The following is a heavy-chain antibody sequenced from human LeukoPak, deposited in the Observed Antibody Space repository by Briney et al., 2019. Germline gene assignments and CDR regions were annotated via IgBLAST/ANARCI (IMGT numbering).Heavy chain of an antibody. Sequence: GGSLRLSCAASGFTFSSYWMSWVRQAPGKGLEWVAFIRYDGSNKYYADSVKGRFTISRDTSRNTLYLQLNSLRLEDTAVYYCAKDLMRDRWFGESWGQGTLVTVSS. V-gene: IGHV3-30*02. CDR3: AKDLMRDRWFGES. CDR2: IRYDGSNK. D-gene: IGHD3-10*01. CDR1: GFTFSSYW. J-gene: IGHJ5*02.